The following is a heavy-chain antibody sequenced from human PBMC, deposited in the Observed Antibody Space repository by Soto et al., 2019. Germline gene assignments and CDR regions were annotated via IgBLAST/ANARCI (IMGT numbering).Heavy chain of an antibody. CDR1: GYTFTSYD. Sequence: QVQLVQSGAEVKKPGASVKVSCKASGYTFTSYDINWVRQATGQGLEWMGWINPNSGNTGYAQKFQGRVTMTRNTSISTAYMELSSLRSEDTAVYYCARGKGYYDFWSGYYTTSQNDYWGQGTLVTVSS. D-gene: IGHD3-3*01. V-gene: IGHV1-8*01. CDR3: ARGKGYYDFWSGYYTTSQNDY. J-gene: IGHJ4*02. CDR2: INPNSGNT.